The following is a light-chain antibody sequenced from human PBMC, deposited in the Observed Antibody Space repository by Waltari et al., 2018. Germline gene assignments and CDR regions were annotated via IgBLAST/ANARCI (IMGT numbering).Light chain of an antibody. V-gene: IGLV1-44*01. CDR1: STHIGSNT. CDR2: SNN. J-gene: IGLJ3*02. CDR3: AAWDDSLNGWV. Sequence: QSVLTQPPSASGTPGQRVTISCSGSSTHIGSNTVTWYHQLPGKAPKLLIYSNNQRPSGGPDRFSGSKSGTSASLAISGRQSEDEADYYCAAWDDSLNGWVFGGGTKLTVL.